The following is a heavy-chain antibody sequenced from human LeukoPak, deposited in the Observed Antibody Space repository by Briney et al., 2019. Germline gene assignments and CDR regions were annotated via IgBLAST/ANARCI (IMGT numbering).Heavy chain of an antibody. V-gene: IGHV4-59*11. CDR2: IHYSTST. J-gene: IGHJ4*01. D-gene: IGHD2-15*01. CDR1: GDSIRNHY. CDR3: ARVSLSGYCSGASCYFDY. Sequence: SETLSLTCTVSGDSIRNHYWSWIRQPPGKGLECIGVIHYSTSTNYSPSVKSRVTISVDTPKNQFSLKLNSVTAADKAVYFCARVSLSGYCSGASCYFDYWGHGTLVTVSS.